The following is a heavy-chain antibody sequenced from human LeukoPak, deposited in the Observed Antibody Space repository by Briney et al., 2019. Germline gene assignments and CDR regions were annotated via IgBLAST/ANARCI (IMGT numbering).Heavy chain of an antibody. CDR2: IIPIIGTA. V-gene: IGHV1-69*06. Sequence: SVKVSCKASGGTFSSYAISWVRQAPGQGLEWMGGIIPIIGTANYAQKFQGRVTITADTSTSTAYMELSSLRSDDTAVYYCARSSIMSAAGPYYFNFRGQGTLVTVSS. D-gene: IGHD6-13*01. CDR3: ARSSIMSAAGPYYFNF. CDR1: GGTFSSYA. J-gene: IGHJ4*02.